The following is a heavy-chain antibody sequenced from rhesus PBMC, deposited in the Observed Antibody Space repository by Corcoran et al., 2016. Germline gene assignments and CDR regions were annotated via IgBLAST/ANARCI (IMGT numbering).Heavy chain of an antibody. CDR3: ARDGRGNYEANRVDV. CDR2: IYGVRGRT. J-gene: IGHJ5-1*01. CDR1: GVSISDYYY. D-gene: IGHD1-44*01. V-gene: IGHV4-106*01. Sequence: QVQLQESGPGLVKPSETLSLTCAVYGVSISDYYYWSWIRQPPGKGLEWIGQIYGVRGRTNQKPTHKRRSTVAKAPAKNQVDRKVSSVTAADTAGYYWARDGRGNYEANRVDVWGPGGLVTVSS.